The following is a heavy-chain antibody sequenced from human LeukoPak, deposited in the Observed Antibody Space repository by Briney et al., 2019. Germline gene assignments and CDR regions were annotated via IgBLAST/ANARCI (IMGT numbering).Heavy chain of an antibody. V-gene: IGHV4-59*08. J-gene: IGHJ4*02. CDR2: IYYSGST. D-gene: IGHD2/OR15-2a*01. CDR3: ARGGANSHFDY. CDR1: GGSISSYY. Sequence: SETLFLTCTVSGGSISSYYWSWIRQPPGRGLEWIGYIYYSGSTNYNPSLKSRVTILVDTSKNQFSLKLSSVTAADTAVYYCARGGANSHFDYWGQGTLVTVSS.